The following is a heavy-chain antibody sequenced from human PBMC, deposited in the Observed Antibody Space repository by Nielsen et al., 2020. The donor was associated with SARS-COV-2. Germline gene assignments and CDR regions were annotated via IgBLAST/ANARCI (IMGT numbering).Heavy chain of an antibody. V-gene: IGHV3-33*01. D-gene: IGHD4-17*01. CDR3: ARESITVTTTLDYYGMDV. Sequence: GESLKISCAASGFTFSSYGMHWVRQAPGKGLEWVAVIWYDGSNKYYADSVKGRFTISRDNSKNTLYLQMNSLRAEDTAVYYCARESITVTTTLDYYGMDVWGQGTTVTVSS. CDR1: GFTFSSYG. J-gene: IGHJ6*02. CDR2: IWYDGSNK.